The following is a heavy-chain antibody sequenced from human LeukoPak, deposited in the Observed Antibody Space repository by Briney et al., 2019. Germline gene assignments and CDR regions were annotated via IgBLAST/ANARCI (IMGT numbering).Heavy chain of an antibody. CDR1: GASISSYY. D-gene: IGHD3-16*01. J-gene: IGHJ6*02. V-gene: IGHV4-59*01. CDR2: ISYSGST. CDR3: ARVRGGDYYYYYGMDV. Sequence: SGTLSLTCTVSGASISSYYWSWIRQPPGKGLEWIGYISYSGSTNYNPSLKSRVTISVDTPKNQFSLNLSSVTAADTAVYYCARVRGGDYYYYYGMDVWGQGTTVTVSS.